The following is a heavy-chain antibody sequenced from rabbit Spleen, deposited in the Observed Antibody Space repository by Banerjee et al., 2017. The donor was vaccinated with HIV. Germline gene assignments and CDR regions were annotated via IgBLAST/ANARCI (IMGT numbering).Heavy chain of an antibody. Sequence: QQQLEESGGGLVKPGGTLTLTCKASGISVGISDYMCWVRQAPGKGLEWIACIDAGSSGFTYHASWAKGRFTISKTSSTTVTLQATSLTAADTATYFCARDAGSDAYIDGVFNLWGPGTLVTVS. J-gene: IGHJ4*01. CDR1: GISVGISDY. V-gene: IGHV1S45*01. D-gene: IGHD4-2*01. CDR2: IDAGSSGFT. CDR3: ARDAGSDAYIDGVFNL.